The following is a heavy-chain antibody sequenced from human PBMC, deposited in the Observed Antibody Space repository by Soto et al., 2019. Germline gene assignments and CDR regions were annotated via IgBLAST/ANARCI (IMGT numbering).Heavy chain of an antibody. Sequence: SETLSLTCTVSGGSIRSYYWSWIRQPPGKGLEWLGYIFYSGSTFYNPSLKSRVTISIHTSKSQFSLQLTSVTAADTAVYYCARGAADTAMVDSWGQGTLVTVSS. CDR2: IFYSGST. CDR1: GGSIRSYY. D-gene: IGHD5-18*01. CDR3: ARGAADTAMVDS. J-gene: IGHJ4*02. V-gene: IGHV4-59*12.